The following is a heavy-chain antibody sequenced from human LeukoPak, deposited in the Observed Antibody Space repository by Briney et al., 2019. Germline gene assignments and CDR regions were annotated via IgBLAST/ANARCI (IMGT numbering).Heavy chain of an antibody. CDR3: ARGLLWFGELYPVHNWFDP. V-gene: IGHV1-2*02. CDR2: INPNSGGT. D-gene: IGHD3-10*01. J-gene: IGHJ5*02. Sequence: ASVKVSCKASGYTFTGYYMHWVRQAPGQGLEWMGWINPNSGGTNYAQKFQGRVPMPRDTSISTAYMELSRLRSDDTAVYYCARGLLWFGELYPVHNWFDPWGQGTLVTVSS. CDR1: GYTFTGYY.